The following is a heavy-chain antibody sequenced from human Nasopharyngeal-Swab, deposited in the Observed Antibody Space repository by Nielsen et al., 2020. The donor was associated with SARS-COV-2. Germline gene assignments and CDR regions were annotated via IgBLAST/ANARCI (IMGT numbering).Heavy chain of an antibody. CDR2: INPNSGGT. CDR3: AREDSSSWYSLLNWFDP. J-gene: IGHJ5*02. V-gene: IGHV1-2*06. D-gene: IGHD6-13*01. CDR1: GYTFTGYY. Sequence: ASVKVSCKASGYTFTGYYMHWVRQAPGQGLEWMRRINPNSGGTNYAQKFQGRVTMTRDTSISTAYMELSRLRSDDTAVYYCAREDSSSWYSLLNWFDPWGQGTLVTVSS.